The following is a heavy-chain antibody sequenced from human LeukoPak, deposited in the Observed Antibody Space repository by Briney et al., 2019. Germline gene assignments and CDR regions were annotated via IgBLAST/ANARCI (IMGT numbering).Heavy chain of an antibody. J-gene: IGHJ4*02. CDR1: GYTLTELS. V-gene: IGHV1-24*01. D-gene: IGHD5-24*01. CDR3: ARVNMATISGGDY. Sequence: ASVKVSCKVSGYTLTELSMHWVRQAPGKGLEWMGGFDPEDGETIYAQKFQGRVTMTRDTSTSTVYMELSSLRSEDTAVYYCARVNMATISGGDYWGQGTLVTVSS. CDR2: FDPEDGET.